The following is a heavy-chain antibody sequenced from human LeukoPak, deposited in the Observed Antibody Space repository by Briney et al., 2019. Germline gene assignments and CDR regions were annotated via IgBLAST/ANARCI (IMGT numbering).Heavy chain of an antibody. CDR2: INPNSGGT. J-gene: IGHJ5*02. D-gene: IGHD3-3*01. CDR3: ARDDFWSGYKNLNWFDP. CDR1: GYTFTDYY. Sequence: ASVKVSCKASGYTFTDYYMHWVRQAPGQGLEWMGRINPNSGGTNYAQKFQGRVTMTRDTSISTAYMELSRLRSDDTAVYYCARDDFWSGYKNLNWFDPWGQGTLVTVSS. V-gene: IGHV1-2*06.